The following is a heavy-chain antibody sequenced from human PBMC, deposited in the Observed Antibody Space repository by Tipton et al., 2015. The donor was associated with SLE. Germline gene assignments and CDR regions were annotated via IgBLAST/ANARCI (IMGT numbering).Heavy chain of an antibody. CDR2: MNPNSGGA. V-gene: IGHV1-2*06. J-gene: IGHJ4*02. CDR3: ARVRDDFWSGPFDY. Sequence: QSGAEVKKPGASMKVSCKASGYTFTGYYMHWVRQAPGQGLEYMGRMNPNSGGANYAQKFQGRVTMTTDTSTSTAYMELRSLRSDDTAVYYCARVRDDFWSGPFDYWGQGTLVTVSS. CDR1: GYTFTGYY. D-gene: IGHD3-3*01.